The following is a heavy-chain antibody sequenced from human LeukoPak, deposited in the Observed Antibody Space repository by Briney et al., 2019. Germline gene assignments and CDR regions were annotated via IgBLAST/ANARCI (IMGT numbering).Heavy chain of an antibody. J-gene: IGHJ6*03. CDR3: AKPPMPVNGGNSGYYMDV. CDR2: ISGSGGST. D-gene: IGHD4-23*01. CDR1: GFTFSSYG. Sequence: HPGGSLRLSCAASGFTFSSYGMSWVRQAPGKGLEWVSAISGSGGSTYYADSVKGHFTISRDNSKNTLYLQMNSLRAEDTAVYYCAKPPMPVNGGNSGYYMDVWGRGTTVTISS. V-gene: IGHV3-23*01.